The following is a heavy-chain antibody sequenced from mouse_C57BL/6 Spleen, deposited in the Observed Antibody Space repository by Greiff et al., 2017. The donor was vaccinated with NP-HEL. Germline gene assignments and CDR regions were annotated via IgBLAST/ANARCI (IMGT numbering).Heavy chain of an antibody. Sequence: VQLQQSGAELVRPGASVTLSCKASGYTFTDYEMHWVKQTPVHGLEWIGAIDPETGGTAYNQKFKGKAILTADKSSSTAYMELRSLTSEDSAVYYCTRKGNYGRNWYFDVWGTGTTVTVSS. CDR1: GYTFTDYE. CDR3: TRKGNYGRNWYFDV. V-gene: IGHV1-15*01. D-gene: IGHD1-1*01. J-gene: IGHJ1*03. CDR2: IDPETGGT.